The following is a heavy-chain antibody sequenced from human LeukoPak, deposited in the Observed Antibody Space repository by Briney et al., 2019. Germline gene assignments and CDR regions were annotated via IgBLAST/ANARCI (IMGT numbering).Heavy chain of an antibody. CDR2: ISGSGYNI. CDR1: GFTFSTYE. V-gene: IGHV3-48*03. Sequence: GGSLRLSCAASGFTFSTYEMNWVRQAPGKALEWVSYISGSGYNIYYADSVQGRFTISRDNAKNALYIKMNSLRAEDTAVSDCARENSGEYGDDFDIWGQGTMVTVSS. D-gene: IGHD4-17*01. J-gene: IGHJ3*02. CDR3: ARENSGEYGDDFDI.